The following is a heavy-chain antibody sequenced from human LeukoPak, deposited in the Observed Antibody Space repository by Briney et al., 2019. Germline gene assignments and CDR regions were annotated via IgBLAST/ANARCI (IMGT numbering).Heavy chain of an antibody. CDR1: GFTFSSYS. CDR3: ARMPGGSYYHRLDS. J-gene: IGHJ4*02. Sequence: PGGSLRLSCAASGFTFSSYSMNWVRQAPGKGLEWVSSISSSSSYIYYADSVKGRFTISRDNAKNSLYLQMNSLRAEDTAVYYCARMPGGSYYHRLDSWGQGTLVTVSS. D-gene: IGHD2-15*01. CDR2: ISSSSSYI. V-gene: IGHV3-21*01.